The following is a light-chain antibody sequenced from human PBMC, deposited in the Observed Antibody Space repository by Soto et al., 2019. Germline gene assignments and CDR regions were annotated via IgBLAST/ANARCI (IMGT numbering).Light chain of an antibody. CDR2: RAA. CDR3: QQYNSDSRT. V-gene: IGKV1-5*03. Sequence: DIQMTQSPSTLSASVGDRVSITCRASQTLNMWLAWYQQKPGKAPKLQIYRAASLETGVPSRFSGSGSGTEFTLTISSRQPDDFATYYCQQYNSDSRTFGRGTRVEV. J-gene: IGKJ1*01. CDR1: QTLNMW.